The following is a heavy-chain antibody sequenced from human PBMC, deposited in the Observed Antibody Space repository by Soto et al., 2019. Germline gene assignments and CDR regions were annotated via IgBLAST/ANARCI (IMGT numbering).Heavy chain of an antibody. D-gene: IGHD2-2*01. CDR3: ARAPQVPAAKSQDNWFDP. J-gene: IGHJ5*02. V-gene: IGHV6-1*01. CDR2: TYYRSKWYN. Sequence: QSQTLSLTCAISGDSVSSNSAAWNWIRQSPSRGLEWLGRTYYRSKWYNDYAVSVKSRITINPDTSKNQFSLQLNSVTPEDTDVYYCARAPQVPAAKSQDNWFDPWGQGTLVTVSS. CDR1: GDSVSSNSAA.